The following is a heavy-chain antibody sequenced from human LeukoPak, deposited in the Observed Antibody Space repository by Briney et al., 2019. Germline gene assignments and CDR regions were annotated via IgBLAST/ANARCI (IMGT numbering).Heavy chain of an antibody. CDR3: AKDMGYSGSSPGALQH. V-gene: IGHV3-9*03. Sequence: PGGSLRLSCAASGFTFDDYAMHWVRHAPGKGLDWVSGISWNSGSIGYADSVKGRFTISRDNAKNSLYLQMNSLRAEDMALYYCAKDMGYSGSSPGALQHWGQGTLVTVSS. CDR1: GFTFDDYA. CDR2: ISWNSGSI. J-gene: IGHJ1*01. D-gene: IGHD1-26*01.